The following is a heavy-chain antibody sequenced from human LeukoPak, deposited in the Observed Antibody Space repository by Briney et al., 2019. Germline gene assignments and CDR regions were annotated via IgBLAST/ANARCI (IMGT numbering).Heavy chain of an antibody. V-gene: IGHV1-69*04. CDR2: IIPILGIA. CDR3: ATEGNSGSYHQAFDI. Sequence: GSSVKVSCKASGGTFSSYAISWVRQAPGQGLEWMGRIIPILGIANYAQKFQGRVTITADKSTSTAYMELSSLRSEDTAVYYCATEGNSGSYHQAFDIWGQGTMVTVSS. J-gene: IGHJ3*02. CDR1: GGTFSSYA. D-gene: IGHD1-26*01.